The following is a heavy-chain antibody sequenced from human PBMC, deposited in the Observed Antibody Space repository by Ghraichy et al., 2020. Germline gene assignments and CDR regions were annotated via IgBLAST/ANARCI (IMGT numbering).Heavy chain of an antibody. CDR3: ARGLAYYPLNY. CDR1: GGSFSGYY. J-gene: IGHJ4*02. D-gene: IGHD3-22*01. Sequence: SETLSLTCAVYGGSFSGYYWSWIRQPPGKGLEWIGEINHSGSTNYNPSLKSRVTISVDTSKNQFSLKLSSVTAADTAVYYCARGLAYYPLNYWGQGTLVTVSS. V-gene: IGHV4-34*01. CDR2: INHSGST.